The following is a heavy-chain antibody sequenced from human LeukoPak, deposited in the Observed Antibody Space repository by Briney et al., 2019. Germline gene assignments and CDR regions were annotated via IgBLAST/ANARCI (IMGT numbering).Heavy chain of an antibody. Sequence: SETLSLTCTVSGGSISSYYWRWIRQPPGKGLEWIGYIYYSGSTNYNPSLTSRVTISVDASKNQFSLKLRSVAAADTAVYYCARGRWNSSGWYPDSVGDYFDYWGQGTLVTVSS. D-gene: IGHD6-19*01. CDR1: GGSISSYY. CDR2: IYYSGST. CDR3: ARGRWNSSGWYPDSVGDYFDY. V-gene: IGHV4-59*01. J-gene: IGHJ4*02.